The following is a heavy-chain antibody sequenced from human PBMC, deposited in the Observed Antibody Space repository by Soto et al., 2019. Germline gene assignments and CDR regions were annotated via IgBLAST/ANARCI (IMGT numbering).Heavy chain of an antibody. CDR2: VFYTGFT. J-gene: IGHJ4*02. CDR3: ATPQKGYNWNYFDH. D-gene: IGHD1-20*01. V-gene: IGHV4-39*01. Sequence: PSETLSLTCAVSGASISGSYYYWAWLRQSPGKGPEWIGSVFYTGFTSYNPSLESRVSVSVDTSKSQFSLKLSAVTAADTAVYYCATPQKGYNWNYFDHWGQGALVTVPS. CDR1: GASISGSYYY.